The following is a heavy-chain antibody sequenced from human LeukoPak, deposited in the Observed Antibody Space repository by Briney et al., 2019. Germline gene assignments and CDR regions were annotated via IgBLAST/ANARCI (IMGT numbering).Heavy chain of an antibody. V-gene: IGHV3-7*01. D-gene: IGHD2-21*02. CDR2: IQQEGSQK. J-gene: IGHJ4*02. CDR1: AFTFSNYW. CDR3: AKGRMVTATNYFDY. Sequence: GGSLRLSCVGSAFTFSNYWMSCVRQAPGKGLEWVANIQQEGSQKYYADSVKGRFTISRDNSKNTLYLQMNSLRAEDTAVYYCAKGRMVTATNYFDYWGQGTLVTVSS.